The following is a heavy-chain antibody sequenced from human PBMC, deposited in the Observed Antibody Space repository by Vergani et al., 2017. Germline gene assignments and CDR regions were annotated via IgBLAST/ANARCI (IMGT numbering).Heavy chain of an antibody. CDR3: AKDLVVDYSFDY. V-gene: IGHV3-30-3*01. CDR2: ISYDGSNK. J-gene: IGHJ4*02. CDR1: GFTFSSYA. Sequence: QVQLVESGGGVVQPGRSLRLSCAASGFTFSSYAMHWVRQAPGKGLEWVAVISYDGSNKYYADSVKGRFTISRDNSKNTLYLQMNSLRAEDTAVYYCAKDLVVDYSFDYWGQGTLVTVSS. D-gene: IGHD4-11*01.